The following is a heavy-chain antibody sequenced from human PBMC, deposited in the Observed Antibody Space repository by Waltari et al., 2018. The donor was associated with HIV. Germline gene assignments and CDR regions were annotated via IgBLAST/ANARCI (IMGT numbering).Heavy chain of an antibody. CDR3: ARDKAHNDVWSGYVS. V-gene: IGHV1-69*01. CDR1: GGTVSSYA. J-gene: IGHJ5*02. D-gene: IGHD3-3*01. Sequence: QVQLVQSGAEVKKPGSSVKVSCKSSGGTVSSYAVSWVRQAAGQGLEWMGGIIPRFGTVHYAQKCQGRVTITADGSTSTVYMELSSMRSEETAVYYCARDKAHNDVWSGYVSWGQGTLVTVSS. CDR2: IIPRFGTV.